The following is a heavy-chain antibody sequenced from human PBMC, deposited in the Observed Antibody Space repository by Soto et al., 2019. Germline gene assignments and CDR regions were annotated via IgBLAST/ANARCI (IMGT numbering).Heavy chain of an antibody. V-gene: IGHV1-18*04. CDR3: ATSFDSWFDP. D-gene: IGHD3-3*01. J-gene: IGHJ5*02. CDR1: GYPFSKYG. CDR2: IKPDNGDT. Sequence: QLQLVQSGAEVERPGASVRVSCKAYGYPFSKYGISWIRQAPGQGLEWKGWIKPDNGDTNYAQKFQGRVTMTTDTPSTPASMEMRSLRSDETAVNYCATSFDSWFDPWGQGKLVSVSS.